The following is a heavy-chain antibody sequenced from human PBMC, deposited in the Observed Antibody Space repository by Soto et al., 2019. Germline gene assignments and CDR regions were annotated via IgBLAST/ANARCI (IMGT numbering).Heavy chain of an antibody. Sequence: PSETLSLTCTVSGGSISNHYWSWIRQPPGKGLEWIGYIYYNGNTNYNPTLKSRVTMSVDTPKNQFSLKLSSVTAADTAVYYCARSNWYSEYWGQGTLVTVSS. CDR3: ARSNWYSEY. CDR2: IYYNGNT. D-gene: IGHD7-27*01. J-gene: IGHJ4*02. CDR1: GGSISNHY. V-gene: IGHV4-59*11.